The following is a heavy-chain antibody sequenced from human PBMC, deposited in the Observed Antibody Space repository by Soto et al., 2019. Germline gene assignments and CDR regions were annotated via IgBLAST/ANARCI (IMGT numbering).Heavy chain of an antibody. D-gene: IGHD6-19*01. CDR2: IIPIFGTV. CDR3: AKGAVAGTPTSYYYYGMDV. J-gene: IGHJ6*02. Sequence: QVQLLQSGAEVKKPGSSVRVSCEASGGTFRTYAISWVRQAPGQGLEWMGEIIPIFGTVNYAQKFQGRVTIPADESPTTVYMDLRSLKSEVTAVYYCAKGAVAGTPTSYYYYGMDVWGQGTTVTVSS. CDR1: GGTFRTYA. V-gene: IGHV1-69*12.